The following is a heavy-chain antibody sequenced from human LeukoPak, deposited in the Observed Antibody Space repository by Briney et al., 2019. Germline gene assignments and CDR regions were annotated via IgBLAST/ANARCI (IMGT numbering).Heavy chain of an antibody. Sequence: GGSLRLSCAVSGFTFNNYWMHWVRQAPGKGLVWVSRINYDGSSTTYADSVKGRFTISRDNAKNTLYLQMNSLRAEDTAVYYCARVTHYFASGSLVIYYFDYWGQGTLVTVSS. CDR2: INYDGSST. CDR3: ARVTHYFASGSLVIYYFDY. V-gene: IGHV3-74*01. CDR1: GFTFNNYW. D-gene: IGHD3-10*01. J-gene: IGHJ4*02.